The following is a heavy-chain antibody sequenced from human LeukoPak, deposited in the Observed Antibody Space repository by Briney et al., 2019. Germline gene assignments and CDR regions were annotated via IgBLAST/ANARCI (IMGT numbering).Heavy chain of an antibody. CDR2: IRSDGTNK. V-gene: IGHV3-30*02. D-gene: IGHD3-3*01. CDR1: GFNFSTYG. J-gene: IGHJ2*01. CDR3: AKGGVGRIWSGCVSPGGYFDL. Sequence: GGSLRLSCAASGFNFSTYGMHWVRQAPGKGLEWVTYIRSDGTNKYYVDSVRGRFIISRDNSKKTLSLQMNNLRTEDTAVYYCAKGGVGRIWSGCVSPGGYFDLWGRGTLVTVSS.